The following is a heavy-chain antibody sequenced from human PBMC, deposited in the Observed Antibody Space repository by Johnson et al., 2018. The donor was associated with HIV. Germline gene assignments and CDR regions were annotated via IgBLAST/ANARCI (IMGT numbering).Heavy chain of an antibody. Sequence: QVQLVESGGGVVQPGGSLRLSCAAYGFTFSSYGMHWVRQAPGKGLEWVAFIGFDGTKSYYADSLKGRFTISRDNSKNMLDLQMNSLRAGDTAVYYCARDRTGMVYAIDAFDIWGQGTMVTVSS. D-gene: IGHD2-8*01. V-gene: IGHV3-30*02. CDR3: ARDRTGMVYAIDAFDI. J-gene: IGHJ3*02. CDR1: GFTFSSYG. CDR2: IGFDGTKS.